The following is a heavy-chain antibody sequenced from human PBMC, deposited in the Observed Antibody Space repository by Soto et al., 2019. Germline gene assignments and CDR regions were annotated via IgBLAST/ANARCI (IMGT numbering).Heavy chain of an antibody. Sequence: QVQLVQSGAEAKKPGASVKVSCKASGYTFTRYYMHWVRQAPGQGLEWMGIINPSGGSTTYAQKFQGRVTMTRDTSTSTVSMELSSLRSEDTAVYYCARTLTPNPAEYFQHWGQGTLVTVSS. CDR3: ARTLTPNPAEYFQH. CDR2: INPSGGST. J-gene: IGHJ1*01. CDR1: GYTFTRYY. V-gene: IGHV1-46*03. D-gene: IGHD3-16*01.